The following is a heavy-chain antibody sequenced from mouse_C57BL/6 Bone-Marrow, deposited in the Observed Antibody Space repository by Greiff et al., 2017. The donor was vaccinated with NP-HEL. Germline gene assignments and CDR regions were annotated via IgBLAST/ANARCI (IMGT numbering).Heavy chain of an antibody. CDR1: GFNITDYY. CDR2: IDPEDGDT. CDR3: TTLTAVVPAV. J-gene: IGHJ1*03. Sequence: VQLQQSGAELVRPGASVKLSCTASGFNITDYYMHWVKQRPEQGLEWIGRIDPEDGDTEYAPKFQGKATMTADTSSNPAYLQLRSLTSEDTAVYYCTTLTAVVPAVWGTGTTVTVSS. D-gene: IGHD1-1*01. V-gene: IGHV14-1*01.